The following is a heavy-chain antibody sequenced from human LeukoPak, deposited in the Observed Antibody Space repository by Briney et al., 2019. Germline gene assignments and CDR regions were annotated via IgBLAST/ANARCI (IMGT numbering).Heavy chain of an antibody. CDR3: ARACSGGSCNLRDYYYYGMDV. D-gene: IGHD2-15*01. CDR1: GGSFSGYY. J-gene: IGHJ6*02. Sequence: PSETLSLTCAVYGGSFSGYYWSWIRQPPGKGLEWIGEINHSGSTNYNPSLKSRVTISVDTSKNQFSLKLSSVTAADTAVYYCARACSGGSCNLRDYYYYGMDVWGQGTTVTVSS. V-gene: IGHV4-34*01. CDR2: INHSGST.